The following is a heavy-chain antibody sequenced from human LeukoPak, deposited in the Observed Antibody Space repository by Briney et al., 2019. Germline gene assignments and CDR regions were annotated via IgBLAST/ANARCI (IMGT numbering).Heavy chain of an antibody. Sequence: SETLSLTCTVSGGSISSYYWSWLRQPPGKGLEWIGYIYYSGSTNYNPSLKSRVTISVDTSKNQFSLKLSSVTAADTAVYYCARDGSMTTALFDYWGQGTLVTVSS. CDR1: GGSISSYY. V-gene: IGHV4-59*01. CDR3: ARDGSMTTALFDY. D-gene: IGHD4-11*01. CDR2: IYYSGST. J-gene: IGHJ4*02.